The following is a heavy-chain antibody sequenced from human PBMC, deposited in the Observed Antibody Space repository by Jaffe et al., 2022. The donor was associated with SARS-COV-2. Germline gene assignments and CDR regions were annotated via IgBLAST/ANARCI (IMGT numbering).Heavy chain of an antibody. Sequence: EVQLVESGGGLVQPGGSLRLSCAASGFTFSSYSMNWVRQAPGKGLEWVSYISSSSSTIYYADSVKGRFTISRDNAKNSLYLQMNSLRDEDTAVYYCARDAPTSPYYYGSGSYYKGAANYYYYYGMDVWGQGTTVTVSS. V-gene: IGHV3-48*02. CDR1: GFTFSSYS. J-gene: IGHJ6*02. D-gene: IGHD3-10*01. CDR3: ARDAPTSPYYYGSGSYYKGAANYYYYYGMDV. CDR2: ISSSSSTI.